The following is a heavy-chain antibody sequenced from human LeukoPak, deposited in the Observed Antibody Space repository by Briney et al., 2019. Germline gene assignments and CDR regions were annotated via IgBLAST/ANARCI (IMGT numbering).Heavy chain of an antibody. CDR2: IYYSGST. CDR3: ARGIGYQLLYFDY. J-gene: IGHJ4*02. Sequence: SETLSLTCTVSGGSISSYYWSWIRQPPGKGLEWIGYIYYSGSTNYNPSLKSRVTISVDTSKNQFSLKLSSVTAADTAVYYCARGIGYQLLYFDYWGQGTLVTVSS. V-gene: IGHV4-59*01. CDR1: GGSISSYY. D-gene: IGHD2-2*02.